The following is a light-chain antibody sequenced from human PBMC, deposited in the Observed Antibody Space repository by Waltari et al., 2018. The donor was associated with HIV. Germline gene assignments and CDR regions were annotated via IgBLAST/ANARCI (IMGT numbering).Light chain of an antibody. Sequence: DIVMTQSPDSVAVFLGERATINCKTRQSVLYSSNNKNYLAWYQQKPGQPPKLLIYWASTRESGVPDRFSGSGSGTDFTLTISSLQAEDVAVYYCQQYYSTPLTFGGGTKVEIK. CDR1: QSVLYSSNNKNY. CDR3: QQYYSTPLT. CDR2: WAS. J-gene: IGKJ4*01. V-gene: IGKV4-1*01.